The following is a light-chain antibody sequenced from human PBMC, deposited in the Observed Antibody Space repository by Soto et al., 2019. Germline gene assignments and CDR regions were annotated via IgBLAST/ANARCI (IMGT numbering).Light chain of an antibody. CDR3: CSYAGINNPVV. Sequence: QSALTQPPSASGSPGQSVTISYTGTSSDIGRYNYVSWYQQHPGKAPKLVIYEVSTRHSGVPDRFSGSKSGNTASLTVSGLQAEDEAHYYCCSYAGINNPVVFGGGTKLTVL. CDR1: SSDIGRYNY. J-gene: IGLJ2*01. CDR2: EVS. V-gene: IGLV2-8*01.